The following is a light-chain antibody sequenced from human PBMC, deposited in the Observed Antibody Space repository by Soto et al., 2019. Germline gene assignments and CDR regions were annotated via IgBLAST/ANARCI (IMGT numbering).Light chain of an antibody. CDR3: QQCDTSPWT. J-gene: IGKJ1*01. CDR1: QSISSW. Sequence: TQSPSTLSASVGDRVTITCRASQSISSWLAWYQQKPGQAPRLLIYGASSRATGIPDRFSGSGSGTDFTLAISRLEPGDSAVYFCQQCDTSPWTFGQGTKVEIK. V-gene: IGKV3-20*01. CDR2: GAS.